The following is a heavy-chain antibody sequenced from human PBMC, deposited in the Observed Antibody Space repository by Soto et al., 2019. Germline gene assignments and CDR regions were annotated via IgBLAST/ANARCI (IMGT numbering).Heavy chain of an antibody. V-gene: IGHV1-69*13. D-gene: IGHD5-18*01. CDR2: IIPIFGTA. Sequence: SVKVSCKASGGTFSSYAISWVRQAPGQGLEWMGGIIPIFGTANYAQKFQGRVTITADESTSTAYMELSGLRSEDTAAYYCARGDTAMGPYGPCPNWGQGTLVPSPQ. CDR1: GGTFSSYA. J-gene: IGHJ4*02. CDR3: ARGDTAMGPYGPCPN.